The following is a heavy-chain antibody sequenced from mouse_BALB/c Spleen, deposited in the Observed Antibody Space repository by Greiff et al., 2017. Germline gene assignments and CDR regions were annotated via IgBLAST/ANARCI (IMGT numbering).Heavy chain of an antibody. CDR3: ARSTGTGPDY. J-gene: IGHJ2*01. Sequence: LQESGAELVRPGTSVKVSCKASGYAFTNYLIEWVKQRPGQGLEWIGVINPGSGGTNYNEKFKGKATLTADKSSSTAYMQLSSLTSDDSAVYFCARSTGTGPDYWGQGTTLTVSS. V-gene: IGHV1-54*01. D-gene: IGHD4-1*02. CDR1: GYAFTNYL. CDR2: INPGSGGT.